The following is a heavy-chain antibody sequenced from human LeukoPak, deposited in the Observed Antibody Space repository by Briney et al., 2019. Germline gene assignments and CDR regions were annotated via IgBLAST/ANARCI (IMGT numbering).Heavy chain of an antibody. CDR3: ARVRAVDYNYWYFDL. J-gene: IGHJ2*01. D-gene: IGHD6-19*01. V-gene: IGHV3-66*01. CDR1: GFTFRDYY. Sequence: GGSLRLSCAASGFTFRDYYMSWVRQAPGKGLEWVSVIYSGGSTYYADSVKGRFTISRDNSKNTLYLQMNSLRAEDTAVYYCARVRAVDYNYWYFDLWGRGTLVTVSS. CDR2: IYSGGST.